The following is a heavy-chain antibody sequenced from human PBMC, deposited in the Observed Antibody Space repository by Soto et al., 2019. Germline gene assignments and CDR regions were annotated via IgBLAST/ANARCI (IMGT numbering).Heavy chain of an antibody. CDR1: GFTVSSNY. CDR2: IYSGGST. V-gene: IGHV3-66*01. D-gene: IGHD3-3*01. Sequence: EVQLVESGGGLVQPGGSLRLSCAASGFTVSSNYMSWVRQAPGKGLEWVSVIYSGGSTYYADSVKGRFTISRDNSKNTLYLQMNSLRAEDTAVYYCAREPRRLEGYYYYYMDVWGKGTTVTVSS. J-gene: IGHJ6*03. CDR3: AREPRRLEGYYYYYMDV.